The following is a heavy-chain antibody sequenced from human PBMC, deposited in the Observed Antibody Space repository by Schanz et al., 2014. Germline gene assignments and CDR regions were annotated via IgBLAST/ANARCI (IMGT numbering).Heavy chain of an antibody. CDR2: IRYDGRNK. D-gene: IGHD6-6*01. CDR3: ATEGPRGTRHPINYYYAMDN. V-gene: IGHV3-30*02. Sequence: QAQLVESGGGVVQPGRSLRLSCVASGFTFISYDIHWVRQAPGKGLEWVAVIRYDGRNKNFVESVKGRFTISRDTPKNTLYVQMNSLRADDTAVYFCATEGPRGTRHPINYYYAMDNWGQGTKVTV. J-gene: IGHJ6*02. CDR1: GFTFISYD.